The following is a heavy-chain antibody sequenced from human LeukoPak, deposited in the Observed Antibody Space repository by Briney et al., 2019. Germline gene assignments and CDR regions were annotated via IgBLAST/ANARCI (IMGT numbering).Heavy chain of an antibody. CDR3: GREGREWLSVGIDY. V-gene: IGHV3-30-3*01. D-gene: IGHD6-19*01. CDR1: GFTFSSYA. CDR2: MSYDGSNK. Sequence: VGSLRLSCAASGFTFSSYAMYWVRQAPGKGLEWVALMSYDGSNKYYADSVKGRFTISRDNSKNTLYMQMNSLRAEDTAVYYCGREGREWLSVGIDYWGRGALVTVSS. J-gene: IGHJ4*02.